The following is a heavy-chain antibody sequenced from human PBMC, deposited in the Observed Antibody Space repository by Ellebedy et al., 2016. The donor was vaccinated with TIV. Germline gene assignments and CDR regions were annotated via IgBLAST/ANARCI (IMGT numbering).Heavy chain of an antibody. Sequence: AASVKVSCKASGGTFNSYAVSWVRQAPGQGLEWMGGINPIFGTVNYAQKFQGRITITADESTSTAYMEVSSLRSEDTAVYYCATYGPYNKGPGSNYYYYYYGMDVWGQGTTVTVSS. V-gene: IGHV1-69*13. CDR1: GGTFNSYA. CDR2: INPIFGTV. CDR3: ATYGPYNKGPGSNYYYYYYGMDV. D-gene: IGHD3-10*01. J-gene: IGHJ6*02.